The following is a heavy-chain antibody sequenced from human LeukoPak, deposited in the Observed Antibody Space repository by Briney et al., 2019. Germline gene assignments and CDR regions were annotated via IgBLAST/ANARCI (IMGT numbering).Heavy chain of an antibody. D-gene: IGHD6-19*01. Sequence: GRSLRLSCAASGFTFSSYAMHWVRQAPGKGLEWVAVISYDGSNKYYADSVKGRFTISRDNSKNTLYLQMNSLRAGDTAVYYCAKTVAGSFYFDYWGQGTLVTVSS. J-gene: IGHJ4*02. CDR2: ISYDGSNK. CDR1: GFTFSSYA. V-gene: IGHV3-30-3*02. CDR3: AKTVAGSFYFDY.